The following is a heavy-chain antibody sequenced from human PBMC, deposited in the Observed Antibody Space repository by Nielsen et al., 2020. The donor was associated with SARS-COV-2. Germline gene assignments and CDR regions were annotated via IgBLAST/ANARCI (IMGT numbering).Heavy chain of an antibody. CDR3: ARAAITYYYDSSGYYRGHFDY. CDR2: IYYSGST. J-gene: IGHJ4*02. V-gene: IGHV4-31*03. Sequence: SETLSLTCTVSGGSISSGGYYWSWIRQHPGKGLEWIGYIYYSGSTYYNPSLKSRVTISVDTSKNQFSLKLSSVTAADTAVYYCARAAITYYYDSSGYYRGHFDYWGQGTLVTVSS. D-gene: IGHD3-22*01. CDR1: GGSISSGGYY.